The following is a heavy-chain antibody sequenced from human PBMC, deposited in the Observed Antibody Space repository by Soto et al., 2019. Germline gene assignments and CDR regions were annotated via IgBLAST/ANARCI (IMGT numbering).Heavy chain of an antibody. CDR3: ATIKLGSNRLDY. D-gene: IGHD3-10*01. V-gene: IGHV4-34*01. CDR1: GGSFSGYY. Sequence: SETLSLTCAVYGGSFSGYYWTWIRQPPGTGLEWIGEINHSGSTNYNPSLKSRVTISVDTSKNQFSLKLTSVTAADTAVYYCATIKLGSNRLDYWGQGTLVNGSS. CDR2: INHSGST. J-gene: IGHJ4*02.